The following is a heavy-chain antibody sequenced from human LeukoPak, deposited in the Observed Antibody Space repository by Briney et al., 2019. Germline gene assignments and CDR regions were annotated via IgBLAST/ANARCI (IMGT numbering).Heavy chain of an antibody. CDR2: IYYSGST. J-gene: IGHJ4*02. D-gene: IGHD3-22*01. V-gene: IGHV4-39*01. Sequence: SETLSLTCTVSGGSISSGGYYWSWIRQPPGKGLEWIGSIYYSGSTYYNPPLKSRVTISVDTSKNQFSLKLSSVTAADTAVFYCARHWTDSSGYYPFDYWGQGTLVTVSS. CDR3: ARHWTDSSGYYPFDY. CDR1: GGSISSGGYY.